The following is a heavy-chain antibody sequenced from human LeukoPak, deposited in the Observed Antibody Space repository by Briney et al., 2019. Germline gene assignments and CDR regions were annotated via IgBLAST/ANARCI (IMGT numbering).Heavy chain of an antibody. CDR3: ATVGSYYDYVWGSYRTQAYDY. CDR1: GGSISSSSYY. D-gene: IGHD3-16*02. Sequence: SETLSLTCTVSGGSISSSSYYWGWIRQPPGKGLEWIGSIYYSGSTYYNPSLKSRVTISVDTSKNQFSLKLSSVTAADTAVYYCATVGSYYDYVWGSYRTQAYDYWGQGTLVTVSS. V-gene: IGHV4-39*01. J-gene: IGHJ4*02. CDR2: IYYSGST.